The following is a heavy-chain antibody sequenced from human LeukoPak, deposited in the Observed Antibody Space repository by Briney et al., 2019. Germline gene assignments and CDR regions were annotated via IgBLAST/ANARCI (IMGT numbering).Heavy chain of an antibody. CDR2: IKRKSDGGTT. CDR1: GFTFSNYA. D-gene: IGHD3-10*01. J-gene: IGHJ4*02. V-gene: IGHV3-15*01. Sequence: GGSLRLSCAASGFTFSNYAMSWVRQAPGKGLEWVGRIKRKSDGGTTDYAAPVKGRFSISRDDSENILYLQMNSLKTEDTALYYCISDYGGGQGTLVTVSS. CDR3: ISDYG.